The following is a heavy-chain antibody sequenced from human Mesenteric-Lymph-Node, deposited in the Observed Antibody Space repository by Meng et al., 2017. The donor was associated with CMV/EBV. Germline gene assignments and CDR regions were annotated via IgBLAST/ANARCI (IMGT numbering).Heavy chain of an antibody. CDR2: INQSGST. D-gene: IGHD2/OR15-2a*01. J-gene: IGHJ5*02. V-gene: IGHV4-34*01. CDR3: ARGPPSYLNFNWFDP. CDR1: GGSFSGFF. Sequence: VYGGSFSGFFWSWIRLPPGKGLEWIGEINQSGSTNYNPSLKSRVTMSVDTSKNQFSLKLRSVTAADTAVYFCARGPPSYLNFNWFDPWGQGALVTVSS.